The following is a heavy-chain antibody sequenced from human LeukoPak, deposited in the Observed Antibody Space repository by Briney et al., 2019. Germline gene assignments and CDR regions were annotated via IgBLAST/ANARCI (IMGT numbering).Heavy chain of an antibody. CDR1: GFTFSSYA. D-gene: IGHD1-26*01. Sequence: GGSLRLSCAASGFTFSSYAMHWVRQAPGKGLEWVAVISYDGSNKYYADSVKGRFTISRDNSNNTLYLQINSLRAEDTAVYYCARGQIVGGTTDFDYWGQGTMVTVSS. CDR3: ARGQIVGGTTDFDY. J-gene: IGHJ4*02. CDR2: ISYDGSNK. V-gene: IGHV3-30*04.